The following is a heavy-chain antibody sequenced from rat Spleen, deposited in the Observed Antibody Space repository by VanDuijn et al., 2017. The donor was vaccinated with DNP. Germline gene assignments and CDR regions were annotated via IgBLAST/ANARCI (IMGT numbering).Heavy chain of an antibody. J-gene: IGHJ2*01. CDR2: ISTSGGST. CDR3: TTVIIPDY. Sequence: EVQLVESGGGLVQPGRSLKLSCAASGFTFSNYGMAWVRQAPKKGLEWVATISTSGGSTYYRDSVKGRFTISRDNAKSTLYLQMDSLRSEDTATYYCTTVIIPDYWGQGVMVTVSS. V-gene: IGHV5-27*01. CDR1: GFTFSNYG. D-gene: IGHD1-12*01.